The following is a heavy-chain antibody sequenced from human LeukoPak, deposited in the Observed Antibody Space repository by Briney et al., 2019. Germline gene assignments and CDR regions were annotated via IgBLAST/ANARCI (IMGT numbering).Heavy chain of an antibody. Sequence: SETLSLTCTVSGYSISSGHYWGWIRQPPGKGLEWIGCIYYTGSTYYNPSLKSRVAISVDTSRNQFSLMLTSVIAADTAVYYCARDMITDWFDPWGQGTLVTVSS. V-gene: IGHV4-38-2*02. CDR1: GYSISSGHY. CDR2: IYYTGST. J-gene: IGHJ5*02. CDR3: ARDMITDWFDP. D-gene: IGHD3-16*01.